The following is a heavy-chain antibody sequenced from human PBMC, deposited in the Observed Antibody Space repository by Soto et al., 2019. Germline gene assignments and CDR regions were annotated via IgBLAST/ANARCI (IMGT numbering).Heavy chain of an antibody. Sequence: EVQLVESGGDSVQPGGSQRLSCAASGFPFSSYWMHWVRHTPGKGLEWVSRISGDGTTIYYADSVTGRFTVSRDNAKNTLSLQMSGLGAEDTAVYYCAREYYGLLTGYYNDHWGQRTLVSVSS. CDR3: AREYYGLLTGYYNDH. V-gene: IGHV3-74*01. CDR1: GFPFSSYW. D-gene: IGHD3-9*01. CDR2: ISGDGTTI. J-gene: IGHJ4*02.